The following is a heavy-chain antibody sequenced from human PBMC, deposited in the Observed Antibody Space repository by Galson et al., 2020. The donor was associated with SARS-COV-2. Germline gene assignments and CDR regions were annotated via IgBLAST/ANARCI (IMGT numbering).Heavy chain of an antibody. CDR2: IYYSGST. J-gene: IGHJ6*02. CDR3: ARLTGAGYYYYGMDV. D-gene: IGHD6-13*01. CDR1: GGSISNYY. Sequence: SETLSLTCTVHGGSISNYYWSWIRQPPGKGLEWIGYIYYSGSTNYNPSLESRVTISVDTSKNQFSLKLRSVTAADTAVYYCARLTGAGYYYYGMDVWGQGTTVTVSS. V-gene: IGHV4-59*13.